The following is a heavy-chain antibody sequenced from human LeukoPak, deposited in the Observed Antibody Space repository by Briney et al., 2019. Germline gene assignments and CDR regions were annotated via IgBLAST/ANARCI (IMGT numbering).Heavy chain of an antibody. V-gene: IGHV4-4*07. D-gene: IGHD2-2*01. Sequence: SETLSLTCTVSGGSISSYYWSWIRQPAGKGLEWIGHIYTSGSTNYNPSLKSRVTISVDKSKNQFSLKLSSVTAADTAVYYCARGCSSTSCRGFDPWGQGTLVTVSS. J-gene: IGHJ5*02. CDR1: GGSISSYY. CDR3: ARGCSSTSCRGFDP. CDR2: IYTSGST.